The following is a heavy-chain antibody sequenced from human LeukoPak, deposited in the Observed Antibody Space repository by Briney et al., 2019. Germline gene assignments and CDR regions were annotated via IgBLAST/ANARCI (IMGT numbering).Heavy chain of an antibody. J-gene: IGHJ4*02. CDR3: ATTRVCGGVLLRPSCLYFED. V-gene: IGHV3-53*01. CDR1: GFTVSSNY. D-gene: IGHD3-10*01. CDR2: DYSGGAT. Sequence: GGSLRLSCAASGFTVSSNYMSWVRQAPGKGLEWVSGIDYSGGATNYADSVQGRFTVSRDNSKNTLYLQMNNLRAEDTAVYYCATTRVCGGVLLRPSCLYFEDWGQGALVTVSS.